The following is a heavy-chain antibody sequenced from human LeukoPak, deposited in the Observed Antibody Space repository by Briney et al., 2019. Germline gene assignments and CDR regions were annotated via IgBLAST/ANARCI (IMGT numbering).Heavy chain of an antibody. D-gene: IGHD2-8*01. CDR2: IIPIFGTA. Sequence: ASVKVSCKASGGTFSSYAISWVRQAPGQGLEWMGGIIPIFGTANYAQKFQGRVTITADKSTSTAYMELSSLRSEDTAVYYCARGGMVYAISNFDPWGQGTLVTVSS. V-gene: IGHV1-69*06. CDR1: GGTFSSYA. CDR3: ARGGMVYAISNFDP. J-gene: IGHJ5*02.